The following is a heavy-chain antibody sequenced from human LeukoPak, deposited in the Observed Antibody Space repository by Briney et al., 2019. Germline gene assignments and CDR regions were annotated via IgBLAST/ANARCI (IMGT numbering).Heavy chain of an antibody. Sequence: GGSLRLSCTASGFTFGDYAMSWVRQAPEKGLEWVGFVRSKAYGGTTQYAASVKGRFTISRDDSKSIAYLQMNSLKTDDTAVYYCTRGTSGYYTSADYWGQGTLVTVSS. V-gene: IGHV3-49*04. D-gene: IGHD3-22*01. CDR1: GFTFGDYA. CDR3: TRGTSGYYTSADY. CDR2: VRSKAYGGTT. J-gene: IGHJ4*02.